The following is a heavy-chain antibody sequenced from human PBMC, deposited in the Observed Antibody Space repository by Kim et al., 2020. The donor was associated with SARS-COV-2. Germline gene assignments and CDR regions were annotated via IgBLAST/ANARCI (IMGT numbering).Heavy chain of an antibody. J-gene: IGHJ4*02. CDR2: ISGNGGST. D-gene: IGHD2-21*02. V-gene: IGHV3-23*01. CDR1: GFTFSSYA. Sequence: GGSLRLSCAATGFTFSSYAMSWVRQAPGKGLEWVSTISGNGGSTYYADSVKGRFTISRDNSKNTLYLQMNSLRAEDTAVYYCAKAGCGGGDCYHPPDYWGQGTLVTVSS. CDR3: AKAGCGGGDCYHPPDY.